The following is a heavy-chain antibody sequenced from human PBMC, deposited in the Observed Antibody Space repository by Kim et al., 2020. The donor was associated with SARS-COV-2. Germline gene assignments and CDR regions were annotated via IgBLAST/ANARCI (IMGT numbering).Heavy chain of an antibody. J-gene: IGHJ4*02. CDR2: INHSGST. CDR3: ARGGGWLRFSQGYYFDY. CDR1: GGSFSGYY. V-gene: IGHV4-34*01. Sequence: SETLSLTCAVYGGSFSGYYWSWIRQPPGKGLEWIGEINHSGSTNYNPSLKSRVTISVDTSKNQFSLKLSSVTAADTAVYYCARGGGWLRFSQGYYFDYWGQGTLVTVSS. D-gene: IGHD5-12*01.